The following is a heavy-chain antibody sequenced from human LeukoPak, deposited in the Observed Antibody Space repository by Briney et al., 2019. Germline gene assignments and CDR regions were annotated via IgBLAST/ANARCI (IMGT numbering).Heavy chain of an antibody. D-gene: IGHD5-18*01. CDR2: IYYSGST. Sequence: PSETLSLTCTVSGGSISSSSYYWGWIRQHPGKGLEWIGYIYYSGSTYYNPSLKSRVTISVDTSKNQFSLKLSSVTAADTAVYYCARARRRGYSYGRGMDWFDPWGQGTLVTVSS. CDR1: GGSISSSSYY. J-gene: IGHJ5*02. V-gene: IGHV4-31*03. CDR3: ARARRRGYSYGRGMDWFDP.